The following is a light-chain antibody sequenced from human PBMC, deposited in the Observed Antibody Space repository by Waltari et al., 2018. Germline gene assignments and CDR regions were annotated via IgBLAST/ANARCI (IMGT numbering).Light chain of an antibody. CDR3: QQYITTLT. V-gene: IGKV4-1*01. CDR1: QTILYSPTNRNY. CDR2: WAS. Sequence: DFVMTQSPDSLAVSLGERATINLKSSQTILYSPTNRNYLAWYQQRPGQPPKLLIYWASVRASGVPDRFSGSGSGTDFTLTISSLQPEDVAVYYCQQYITTLTFGGGTKVEIK. J-gene: IGKJ4*01.